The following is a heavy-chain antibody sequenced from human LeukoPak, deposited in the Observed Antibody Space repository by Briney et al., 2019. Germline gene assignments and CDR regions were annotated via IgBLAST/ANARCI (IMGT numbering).Heavy chain of an antibody. CDR1: GYTFTGYY. V-gene: IGHV1-2*02. CDR3: ATYGSGSYLFDY. D-gene: IGHD3-10*01. Sequence: ASVKVSCKASGYTFTGYYMHWVRQAPGQGLEWMGWINLNSGGTNYAQKFQGRVTMTRDTSISTAYMELSRLRSDDTAVYYCATYGSGSYLFDYWGQGTLVTVSS. J-gene: IGHJ4*02. CDR2: INLNSGGT.